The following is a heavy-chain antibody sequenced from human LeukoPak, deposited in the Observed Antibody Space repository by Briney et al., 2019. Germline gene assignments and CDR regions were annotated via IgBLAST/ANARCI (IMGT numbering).Heavy chain of an antibody. V-gene: IGHV1-69*04. Sequence: SVKVSCKASGGTFSSYTISWVRQAPGQGLEWMGRIIPILGIANYAQKFQGRVTITADRSTSTAYMELSSLRSEDTAVYYCARDTEGAVDVPYNWFDPWGQGTLVTVSP. D-gene: IGHD1-26*01. J-gene: IGHJ5*02. CDR2: IIPILGIA. CDR3: ARDTEGAVDVPYNWFDP. CDR1: GGTFSSYT.